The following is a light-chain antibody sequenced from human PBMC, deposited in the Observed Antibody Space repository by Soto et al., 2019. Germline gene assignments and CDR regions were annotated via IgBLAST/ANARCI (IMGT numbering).Light chain of an antibody. J-gene: IGLJ2*01. Sequence: QSVLTQPAPVSGSRGQSNTISCTWLSAHAVTSNFVSWYQHHPVKAPSLILCDVTHRPSVIYNRFSGFKSGDSASLPISGLEAEDEAHYHCSPYRSGPLYVFG. CDR3: SPYRSGPLYV. CDR2: DVT. CDR1: SAHAVTSNF. V-gene: IGLV2-14*03.